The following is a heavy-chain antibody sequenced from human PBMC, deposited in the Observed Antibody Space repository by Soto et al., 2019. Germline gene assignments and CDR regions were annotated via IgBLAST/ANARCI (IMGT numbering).Heavy chain of an antibody. J-gene: IGHJ6*02. Sequence: PGGSLRLSCAASGFTCDEYTMHWVRQAPGKGLEWVSLISWDGGSTYYADSVKGRFTISRDNSKNSLYLQMNSLRTEDTALYYCAKGPQRYSSSSNSYYYGLDVWGQGPTVTVSS. CDR2: ISWDGGST. D-gene: IGHD6-6*01. V-gene: IGHV3-43*01. CDR3: AKGPQRYSSSSNSYYYGLDV. CDR1: GFTCDEYT.